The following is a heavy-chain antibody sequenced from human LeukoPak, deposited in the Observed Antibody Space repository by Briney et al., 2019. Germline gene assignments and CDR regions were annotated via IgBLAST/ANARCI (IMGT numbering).Heavy chain of an antibody. CDR3: ASGGSYRYFYYYYYMDV. V-gene: IGHV3-48*04. CDR1: GFTFSGSA. Sequence: PGGSLRLSCAASGFTFSGSAMHWVRQASGKGLEWVSYISSSGSTIYYADSVKGRFTISRDNAKNSLYLQMNSLRAEDTAVYYCASGGSYRYFYYYYYMDVWGKGTTVTISS. J-gene: IGHJ6*03. D-gene: IGHD3-16*02. CDR2: ISSSGSTI.